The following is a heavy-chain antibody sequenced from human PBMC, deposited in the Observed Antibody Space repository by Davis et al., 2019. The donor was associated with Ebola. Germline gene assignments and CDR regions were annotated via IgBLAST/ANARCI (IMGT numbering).Heavy chain of an antibody. CDR2: INHSGST. J-gene: IGHJ5*02. CDR3: ARSPYPSNWFDP. CDR1: GGSFSGYY. V-gene: IGHV4-34*01. Sequence: SETLSLTCAVYGGSFSGYYWSWIRQPPGKGLEWIGEINHSGSTNYNPSLKSRVTMSVDTSNNQFSLKLSSVTAADTAVYYCARSPYPSNWFDPWGQGTQVTVSS.